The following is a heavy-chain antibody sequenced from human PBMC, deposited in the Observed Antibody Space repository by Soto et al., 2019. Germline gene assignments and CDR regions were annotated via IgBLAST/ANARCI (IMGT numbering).Heavy chain of an antibody. Sequence: EVQLVESGGGLVQPGGSLKLSCAASGFTFSGSAMHWVRQASGKGLEWVGRIRSKANSYATAYAASVKGRFTISRDDSKNTAYLQMNSLKTEDTAVYYCTSGLEAAIPYYYYYGMDVWGQGTTFTVSS. CDR3: TSGLEAAIPYYYYYGMDV. D-gene: IGHD2-2*01. CDR2: IRSKANSYAT. CDR1: GFTFSGSA. V-gene: IGHV3-73*02. J-gene: IGHJ6*02.